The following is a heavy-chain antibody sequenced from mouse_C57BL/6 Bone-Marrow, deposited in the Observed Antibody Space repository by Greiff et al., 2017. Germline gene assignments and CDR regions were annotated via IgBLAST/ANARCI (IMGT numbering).Heavy chain of an antibody. J-gene: IGHJ2*01. CDR2: IDPEDGDT. CDR1: GFNIKDYY. D-gene: IGHD1-1*01. Sequence: EVQLQQSGAELVKPGASVKLSCTASGFNIKDYYMHWVKQRTEQGLEWIGRIDPEDGDTKYAPKFQGKATITADTSSNTAYLQLSSLTSEDTAVYYCARHMGIYYYGSSYVDYWGQGTTLTVSS. CDR3: ARHMGIYYYGSSYVDY. V-gene: IGHV14-2*01.